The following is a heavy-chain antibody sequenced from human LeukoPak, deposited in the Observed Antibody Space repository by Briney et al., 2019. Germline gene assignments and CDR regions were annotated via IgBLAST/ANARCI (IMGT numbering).Heavy chain of an antibody. Sequence: GGSLRLSCAASGFTFSSYGMIWVRQAPGKGVGWVSSISSSSSYIYYADSVKSRFTISRDNAKNSLYLQMNSLRAEDTAVYYCARDPHSSGWYAVDYWGQETLLTVPS. CDR1: GFTFSSYG. J-gene: IGHJ4*02. D-gene: IGHD6-19*01. V-gene: IGHV3-21*01. CDR3: ARDPHSSGWYAVDY. CDR2: ISSSSSYI.